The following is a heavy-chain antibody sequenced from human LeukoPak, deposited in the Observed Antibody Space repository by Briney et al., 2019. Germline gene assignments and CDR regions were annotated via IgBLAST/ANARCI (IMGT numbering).Heavy chain of an antibody. CDR1: GGSFSGYY. D-gene: IGHD3-3*01. CDR3: ASVLYYDFWSGYYASTPEFDY. Sequence: SETLSLTCAVYGGSFSGYYWNWFRQPPGTGLEWIGEINHSGSTNYNPSLKSRVTISVDTSKNQFSLKLSSVTAADTAVYYCASVLYYDFWSGYYASTPEFDYWGQGTLVTVSS. J-gene: IGHJ4*02. V-gene: IGHV4-34*01. CDR2: INHSGST.